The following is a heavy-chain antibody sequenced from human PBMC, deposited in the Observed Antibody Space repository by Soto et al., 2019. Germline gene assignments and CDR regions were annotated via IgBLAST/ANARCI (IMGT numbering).Heavy chain of an antibody. CDR3: ARDSETNGYSYDYFDY. J-gene: IGHJ4*02. Sequence: QVQLVESGGGVVQPGRSLKLSCAASGFTFRTYAMHWVRQAPGKGLEWVAVISYDGSNTYYADSVKGRFTISRDSSKNTRYLQMNSLRTEDSAVYYCARDSETNGYSYDYFDYWGQGTLVTVSS. CDR2: ISYDGSNT. V-gene: IGHV3-30*04. D-gene: IGHD5-18*01. CDR1: GFTFRTYA.